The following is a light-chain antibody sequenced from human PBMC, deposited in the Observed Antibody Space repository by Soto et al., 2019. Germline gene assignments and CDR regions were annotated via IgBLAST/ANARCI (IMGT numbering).Light chain of an antibody. CDR2: AAS. V-gene: IGKV1-17*01. CDR3: QHYNSYSEA. Sequence: DIQMTQSPSSLSASVGDRVTITCRASQGIRNDLGWYQQRPGKAPKRLIYAASSLQSGVPSRFRGSGSGTQFTLTITSLQPDDFATYYCQHYNSYSEAFGQGTKVDI. J-gene: IGKJ1*01. CDR1: QGIRND.